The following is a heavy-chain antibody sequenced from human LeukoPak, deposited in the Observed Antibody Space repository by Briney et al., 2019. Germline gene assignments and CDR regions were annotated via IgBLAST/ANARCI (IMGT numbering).Heavy chain of an antibody. D-gene: IGHD3-3*01. CDR2: ISAYNGNT. J-gene: IGHJ6*02. CDR1: GYTFTSYG. Sequence: ASVKVSCKASGYTFTSYGISWVRQAPGQGLEWMGWISAYNGNTNYAQKLQGRVTMTTDTSTSTAYMELRSLRSDDTAVYYCARDWSDYDFWGGYYVRMDVWGQGTTVTVSS. CDR3: ARDWSDYDFWGGYYVRMDV. V-gene: IGHV1-18*01.